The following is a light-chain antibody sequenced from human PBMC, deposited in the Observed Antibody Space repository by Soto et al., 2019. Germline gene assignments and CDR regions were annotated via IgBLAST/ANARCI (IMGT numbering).Light chain of an antibody. V-gene: IGKV1-5*01. CDR2: DAS. CDR1: QSISSW. CDR3: QQYNSYWWT. J-gene: IGKJ1*01. Sequence: DIQRTQSPSTLSASLGDGVTITCRASQSISSWLAWYQQKPGKAPKLLIYDASSLESGVPSRFSGSGSGTEFTLTISSLQPDDFATYYCQQYNSYWWTFGQGTKVDIK.